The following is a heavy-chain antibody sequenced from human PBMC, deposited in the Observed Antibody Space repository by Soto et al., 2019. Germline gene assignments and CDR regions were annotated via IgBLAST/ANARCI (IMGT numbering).Heavy chain of an antibody. V-gene: IGHV1-8*01. J-gene: IGHJ4*02. D-gene: IGHD3-10*01. Sequence: ASVKVSCKASGYTLTSYDINWVRQATGQGLEWMGWMNPNSGNTGYAQKFQGRVTMTRNTSISTAYMELSSLRSEDTAVCYCARELYPTPNYYGSGSYYNYWGQGTLVTVSS. CDR2: MNPNSGNT. CDR3: ARELYPTPNYYGSGSYYNY. CDR1: GYTLTSYD.